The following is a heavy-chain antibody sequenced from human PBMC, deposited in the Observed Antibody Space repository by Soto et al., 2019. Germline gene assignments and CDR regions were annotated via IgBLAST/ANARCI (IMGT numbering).Heavy chain of an antibody. CDR2: ISGSGGST. Sequence: EVQLLESGGGLVQPGGSLRLSCAASGLTFSSYTMSWVPQAPGKGLDWVPAISGSGGSTYDADSVRGRFTISRDNSKNTLYLQMNSLRAEDTAVYYCAKDYYDYIWESYRSIEYFQHWGQGTLVTVSS. V-gene: IGHV3-23*01. D-gene: IGHD3-16*02. J-gene: IGHJ1*01. CDR1: GLTFSSYT. CDR3: AKDYYDYIWESYRSIEYFQH.